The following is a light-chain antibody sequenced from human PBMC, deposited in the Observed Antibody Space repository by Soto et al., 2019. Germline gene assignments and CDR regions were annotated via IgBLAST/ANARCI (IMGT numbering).Light chain of an antibody. CDR3: QQYENVPIT. CDR2: DAS. J-gene: IGKJ5*01. V-gene: IGKV1-33*01. CDR1: QDISNY. Sequence: DIQMTQSPFSLSASVGERVTITCQASQDISNYLNWYQQKPGKATKLLIYDASNLERGVPSSFSGSGSGTDFSFTITSLQPEDTAIYFCQQYENVPITFGQGTRLEIK.